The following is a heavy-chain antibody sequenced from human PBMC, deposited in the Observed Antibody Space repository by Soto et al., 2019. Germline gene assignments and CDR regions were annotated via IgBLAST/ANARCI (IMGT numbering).Heavy chain of an antibody. Sequence: QVQLAESGGGVVQSGRSLRLSCAASGFALSSFDMHWVRQAPGKGLEWVAVIWYDGSNEYYADSVKGRFTISRDNSKNTLYLQMNSLRDEDTAVYYCARDALVRGVHPPDYWGQGTLVTVSS. J-gene: IGHJ4*02. CDR2: IWYDGSNE. CDR3: ARDALVRGVHPPDY. CDR1: GFALSSFD. D-gene: IGHD3-10*01. V-gene: IGHV3-33*01.